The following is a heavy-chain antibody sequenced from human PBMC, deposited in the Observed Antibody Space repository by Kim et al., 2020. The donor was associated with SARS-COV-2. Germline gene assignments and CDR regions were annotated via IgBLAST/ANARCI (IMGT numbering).Heavy chain of an antibody. CDR1: GFTFSSYA. J-gene: IGHJ4*02. CDR3: AAPRGAHSYSSSWFVFDY. D-gene: IGHD6-13*01. V-gene: IGHV3-23*01. Sequence: GGSLRLSCAASGFTFSSYAMSWVRQAPGKGLEWVSAISGSGGSTYYADSVKGRFTISRDNSKNTLYLQMNSLRAEDTAVYYCAAPRGAHSYSSSWFVFDYWGQGTLVTVSS. CDR2: ISGSGGST.